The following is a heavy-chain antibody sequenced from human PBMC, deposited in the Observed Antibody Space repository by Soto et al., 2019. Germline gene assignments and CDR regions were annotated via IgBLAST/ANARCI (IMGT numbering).Heavy chain of an antibody. Sequence: GESLKISCRTSGYSFSTYWIGWVRQMPGKGLEWMGIIYPGDSDSKDSPSFQGQVTISADTSIRTAYLQWSSLKASDTAMYYCARLARYYDYVWGSYRQDAFDTWGQGTMVTVS. CDR1: GYSFSTYW. CDR2: IYPGDSDS. V-gene: IGHV5-51*01. D-gene: IGHD3-16*02. CDR3: ARLARYYDYVWGSYRQDAFDT. J-gene: IGHJ3*02.